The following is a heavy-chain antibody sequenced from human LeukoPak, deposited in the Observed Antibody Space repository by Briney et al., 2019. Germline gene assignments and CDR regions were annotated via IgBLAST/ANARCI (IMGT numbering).Heavy chain of an antibody. CDR1: GGTFSSYA. Sequence: SVKVSCKASGGTFSSYAISWVRQAPGQGLEWMGGIIPIFGTANYAQKFQGRVTITADESTSTAYMELSSLRSEDTAVYYCARERDSSGWYASFDIWGQGTMVTVSS. CDR2: IIPIFGTA. CDR3: ARERDSSGWYASFDI. J-gene: IGHJ3*02. D-gene: IGHD6-19*01. V-gene: IGHV1-69*13.